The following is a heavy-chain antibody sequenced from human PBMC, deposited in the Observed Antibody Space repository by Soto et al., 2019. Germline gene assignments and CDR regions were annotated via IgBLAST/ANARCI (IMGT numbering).Heavy chain of an antibody. CDR1: GGSISSGGYY. CDR3: ARGITMVRGVQNNWFDP. D-gene: IGHD3-10*01. J-gene: IGHJ5*02. Sequence: SETLSLTCTVSGGSISSGGYYWSWIRQHPGKGLEWIGYIYYSGSTYYNPSLKSRVTISVDASKNQFSLKLSSVTAADTAVYYCARGITMVRGVQNNWFDPWGQGTLVTVSS. V-gene: IGHV4-31*03. CDR2: IYYSGST.